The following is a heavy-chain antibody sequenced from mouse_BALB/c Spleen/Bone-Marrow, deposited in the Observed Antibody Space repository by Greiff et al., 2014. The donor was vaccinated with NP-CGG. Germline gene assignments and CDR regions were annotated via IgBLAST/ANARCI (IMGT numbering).Heavy chain of an antibody. V-gene: IGHV14-3*02. J-gene: IGHJ4*01. CDR1: GFNIKDTY. CDR2: IDPANGNT. Sequence: EVKLVESGAELVKPGASVKLSCTASGFNIKDTYMHWVKQRPEQGLEWIGRIDPANGNTKYDPKFQGKATITADTSSNTAYLQLSSPTSEDTAVYYCARWEYYAMDYWGPGTSVTVST. CDR3: ARWEYYAMDY. D-gene: IGHD4-1*01.